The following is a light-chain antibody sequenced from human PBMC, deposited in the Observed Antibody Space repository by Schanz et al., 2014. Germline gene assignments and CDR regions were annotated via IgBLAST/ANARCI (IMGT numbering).Light chain of an antibody. J-gene: IGKJ2*01. V-gene: IGKV3-20*01. Sequence: EIVLTQSPGTLSLSPGERATLSCRASQSVSNNYLAWYQQKPGQAPRLLISDAANRATGIPARFSGSGSGTDFTLTISRLEPEDFAVYYCQQYGSSPYTFGQGTKLEIK. CDR3: QQYGSSPYT. CDR1: QSVSNNY. CDR2: DAA.